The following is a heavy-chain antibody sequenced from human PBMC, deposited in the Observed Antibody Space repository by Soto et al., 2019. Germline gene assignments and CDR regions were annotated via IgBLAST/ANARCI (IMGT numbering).Heavy chain of an antibody. Sequence: QVQLMQSGAEVKKPGSSVKVSCKASGGTFSTSAISWVRQAPGEGLEWVGGIMPVFATPDYAQKFQGRVTISADESTTTAYLELTSLTTDDTAVYYCARDKDRQQLGWNYYYILDVGGQGTAITVSS. CDR2: IMPVFATP. CDR3: ARDKDRQQLGWNYYYILDV. V-gene: IGHV1-69*12. CDR1: GGTFSTSA. J-gene: IGHJ6*02. D-gene: IGHD6-19*01.